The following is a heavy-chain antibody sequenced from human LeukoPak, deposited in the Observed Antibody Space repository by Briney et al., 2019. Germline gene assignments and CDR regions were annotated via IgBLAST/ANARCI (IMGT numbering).Heavy chain of an antibody. D-gene: IGHD5-18*01. Sequence: SETLSLTCTVSGGSICTYYWTWIRQPPGKGLEWIGYIYYSGSTNYNPSLKRRITISVDTSKNQFSLKLTSVTAADTAVYYCARARGAMGYYFDCWGQGTLVTVSS. V-gene: IGHV4-59*01. CDR2: IYYSGST. J-gene: IGHJ4*02. CDR3: ARARGAMGYYFDC. CDR1: GGSICTYY.